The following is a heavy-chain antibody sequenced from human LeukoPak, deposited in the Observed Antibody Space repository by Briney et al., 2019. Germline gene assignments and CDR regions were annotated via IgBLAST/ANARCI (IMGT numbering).Heavy chain of an antibody. CDR3: ARDNWSGIGFYFDY. D-gene: IGHD6-13*01. V-gene: IGHV3-7*01. Sequence: GGSLRLSCAASGFTFNNSWMSWVRQAPGKGLEWVANIKQDGTEKYYVDSVKGRFTISRDNAKNSLYLQMNSLRAEDTAVYYCARDNWSGIGFYFDYWGQGTLVTVSS. CDR2: IKQDGTEK. CDR1: GFTFNNSW. J-gene: IGHJ4*02.